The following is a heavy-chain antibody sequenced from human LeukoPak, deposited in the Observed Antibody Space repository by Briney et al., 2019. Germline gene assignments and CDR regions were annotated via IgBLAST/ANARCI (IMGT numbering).Heavy chain of an antibody. CDR1: GGTFSSYA. Sequence: ASVKVSCKASGGTFSSYAISWVRQAPGQGLEWMGMIIPIFGIANYAQKFQGRVTITADKSTSTAYMELSSLRSEDTAVYYCARGLRAYCGGDCYSIDYWGQGTLVTVSS. J-gene: IGHJ4*02. CDR2: IIPIFGIA. CDR3: ARGLRAYCGGDCYSIDY. V-gene: IGHV1-69*04. D-gene: IGHD2-21*02.